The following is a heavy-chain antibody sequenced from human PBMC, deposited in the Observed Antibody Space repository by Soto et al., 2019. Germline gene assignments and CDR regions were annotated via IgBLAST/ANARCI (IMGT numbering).Heavy chain of an antibody. CDR1: GFTFSDYY. J-gene: IGHJ4*02. V-gene: IGHV3-11*06. D-gene: IGHD5-18*01. Sequence: LRLSCAASGFTFSDYYMSWIRQAPGKGLEWVSYISSSSSYTNYADSVKGRFTISRDNAKNSLYLQMNSLRAEDTAVYYCARDSLSLYSYCDYWGQGTLVTVSS. CDR3: ARDSLSLYSYCDY. CDR2: ISSSSSYT.